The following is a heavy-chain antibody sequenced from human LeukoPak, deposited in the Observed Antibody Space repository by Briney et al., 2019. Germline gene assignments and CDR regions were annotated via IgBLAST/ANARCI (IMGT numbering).Heavy chain of an antibody. J-gene: IGHJ4*02. CDR2: INSDGSST. Sequence: GGSLRLSCAASGFTFSSYWMHWVRQAPGKGLVWVSRINSDGSSTNYADSVKGRFTISRDNSKNTLYLQMNSLRAEDTAVYYCARPPSGGYHRAFDYWGQGTLVTVSS. D-gene: IGHD1-26*01. V-gene: IGHV3-74*01. CDR1: GFTFSSYW. CDR3: ARPPSGGYHRAFDY.